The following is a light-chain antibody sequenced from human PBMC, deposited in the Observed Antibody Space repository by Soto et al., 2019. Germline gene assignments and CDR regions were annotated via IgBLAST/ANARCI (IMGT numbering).Light chain of an antibody. V-gene: IGLV1-40*01. J-gene: IGLJ2*01. CDR3: QSYDSSLSGVV. CDR1: SSNIGAGYD. Sequence: SVLTQSPSVSGAPGQRVTISCTGSSSNIGAGYDVHWYQQLPGTAPKLLIYGNSNRPSGVPDRFSGSKSGTSASLAITGLQAEDEADYYCQSYDSSLSGVVFGGGTKLTVL. CDR2: GNS.